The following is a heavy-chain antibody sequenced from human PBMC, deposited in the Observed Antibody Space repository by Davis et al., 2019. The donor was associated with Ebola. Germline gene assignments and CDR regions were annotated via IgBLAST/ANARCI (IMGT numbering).Heavy chain of an antibody. Sequence: SETLSLTCTVSGGSINSGGKYWNWIRQHPGKGLEWIGYIHYSGRTYYNPSLKSRVAISVDTSKNQFSLKLTAVTAADTAVYYCARGNRPDYGGHSDSWGQGSLVTVSS. D-gene: IGHD4-23*01. CDR3: ARGNRPDYGGHSDS. V-gene: IGHV4-31*03. J-gene: IGHJ5*01. CDR1: GGSINSGGKY. CDR2: IHYSGRT.